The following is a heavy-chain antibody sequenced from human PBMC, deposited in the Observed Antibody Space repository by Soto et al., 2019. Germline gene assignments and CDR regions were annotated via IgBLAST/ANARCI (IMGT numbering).Heavy chain of an antibody. Sequence: ASVKVSCKASGYTFTGHYMHWVRQAPGQGLEWMGWINPNSGGTNYAQKFQGRVTMTRDTSISTAYMELSRLRSDDTAVYYCARGEQYYFGYWGQRTLGTVST. CDR3: ARGEQYYFGY. CDR2: INPNSGGT. J-gene: IGHJ4*02. CDR1: GYTFTGHY. D-gene: IGHD1-26*01. V-gene: IGHV1-2*02.